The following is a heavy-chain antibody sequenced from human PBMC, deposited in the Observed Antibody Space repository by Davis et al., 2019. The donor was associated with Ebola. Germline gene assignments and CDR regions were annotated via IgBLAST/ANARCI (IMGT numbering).Heavy chain of an antibody. CDR1: GGTFSSYA. D-gene: IGHD5-12*01. CDR3: ARDSDSGYDYGMRGGGVDY. CDR2: IIPILVIA. Sequence: SVKVSCKASGGTFSSYAISWVRQAPGQGLEWMGRIIPILVIANYAQKFQGRVTITADKSTSTAYMELSSLRSEDTAVYYCARDSDSGYDYGMRGGGVDYWGQGNLVTVSS. J-gene: IGHJ4*02. V-gene: IGHV1-69*04.